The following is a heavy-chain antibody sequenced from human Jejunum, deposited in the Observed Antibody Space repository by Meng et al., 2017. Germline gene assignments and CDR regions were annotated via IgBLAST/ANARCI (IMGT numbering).Heavy chain of an antibody. D-gene: IGHD3-10*02. Sequence: LPPSGAVLVSPPHTPPPPCSISGDRAAYYRSAWNWIKQSPSRGLEWLGRTYYRSKYYNDYALTVKSRITINPDTSKNQFSLKLNSVTPEDTAIYYCARDWGDVRGGFDFWGQGTLVTVSS. CDR1: GDRAAYYRSA. J-gene: IGHJ4*02. CDR2: TYYRSKYYN. CDR3: ARDWGDVRGGFDF. V-gene: IGHV6-1*01.